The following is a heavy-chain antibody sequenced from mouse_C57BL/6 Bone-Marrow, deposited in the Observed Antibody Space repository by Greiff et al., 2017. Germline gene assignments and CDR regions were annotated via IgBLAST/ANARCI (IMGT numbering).Heavy chain of an antibody. D-gene: IGHD1-1*01. CDR3: ASQLYYGSSYWYFDV. CDR2: ISYDGSN. CDR1: GYSITSGYY. V-gene: IGHV3-6*01. Sequence: EVKLMESGPGLVKPSQSLSLTCSVTGYSITSGYYWNWIRQFPGNKLEWMGYISYDGSNNYNPSLKNRISITRDTSKNKFFLKLKSVTTQDTATYYCASQLYYGSSYWYFDVWGTGTTVTVSS. J-gene: IGHJ1*03.